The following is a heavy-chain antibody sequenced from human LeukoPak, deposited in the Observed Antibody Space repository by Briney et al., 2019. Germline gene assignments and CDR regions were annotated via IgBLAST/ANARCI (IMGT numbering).Heavy chain of an antibody. CDR2: INHSGST. J-gene: IGHJ4*02. CDR3: ARRLPAALDY. D-gene: IGHD2-2*01. CDR1: GGSFSGYY. V-gene: IGHV4-34*01. Sequence: SETLSLTCAAYGGSFSGYYWSWIRQPPGKGLEWIGEINHSGSTNYNPSLKSRVTISVDTSKNQFSLKLSSVTAADTAVYYCARRLPAALDYWGQGTLVTVSS.